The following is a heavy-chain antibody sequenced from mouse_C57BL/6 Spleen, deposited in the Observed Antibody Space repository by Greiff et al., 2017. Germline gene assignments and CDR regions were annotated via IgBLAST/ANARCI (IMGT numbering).Heavy chain of an antibody. CDR3: ARSYSSGSLFAY. J-gene: IGHJ3*01. D-gene: IGHD3-2*02. CDR2: IRNKANGYTT. V-gene: IGHV7-3*01. Sequence: ELQRVESGGGLLQPGGSLSLSCAASGFTFTDYYMSWVRQPPGKALEWLGFIRNKANGYTTEYSASVKGRFTISRDNSQSILYLQMNALRAEDSATYYCARSYSSGSLFAYWGQGTLVTVSA. CDR1: GFTFTDYY.